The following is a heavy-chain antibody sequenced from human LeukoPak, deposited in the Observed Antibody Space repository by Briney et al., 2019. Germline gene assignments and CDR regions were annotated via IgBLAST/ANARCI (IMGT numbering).Heavy chain of an antibody. Sequence: PSETLSLTCAVYGGSFSGYYWSWIRQPPGKGLEWIGEVNHSGSTNYNPSLKSRVTISVDTSKNQFSLKLSSVTAADTAVYYCARLETREGYDYWGQGTLVTVSS. CDR3: ARLETREGYDY. D-gene: IGHD2-15*01. CDR1: GGSFSGYY. CDR2: VNHSGST. V-gene: IGHV4-34*01. J-gene: IGHJ4*02.